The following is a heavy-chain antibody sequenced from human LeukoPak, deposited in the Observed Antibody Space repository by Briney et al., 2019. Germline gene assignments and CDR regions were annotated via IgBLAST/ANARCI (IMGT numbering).Heavy chain of an antibody. CDR3: ARVFDYGDAGDAFDI. J-gene: IGHJ3*02. CDR1: GFTFSSYS. Sequence: GGSLRLSCAASGFTFSSYSMNWVRQAPGTGLELVSSISSSCSYIYYADSVKGRCTISRDNAKNSLYLQMNSLRAEDTAVYYCARVFDYGDAGDAFDIWGQGTMVTVSS. V-gene: IGHV3-21*01. CDR2: ISSSCSYI. D-gene: IGHD4-17*01.